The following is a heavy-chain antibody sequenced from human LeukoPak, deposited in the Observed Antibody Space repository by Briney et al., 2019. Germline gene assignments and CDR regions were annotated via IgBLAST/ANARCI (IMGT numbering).Heavy chain of an antibody. D-gene: IGHD3-22*01. CDR1: GGSFSGYY. Sequence: PSETLSLTCAVYGGSFSGYYWSWIRQPPGKGLEWIGEINHSGSTNYNPSLKSRVTISVDTSKNQFSLKLSSVTAADTAVYYCARQVANFYDSSGHYSNHFDYWGQGTLVTVSS. CDR2: INHSGST. CDR3: ARQVANFYDSSGHYSNHFDY. J-gene: IGHJ4*02. V-gene: IGHV4-34*01.